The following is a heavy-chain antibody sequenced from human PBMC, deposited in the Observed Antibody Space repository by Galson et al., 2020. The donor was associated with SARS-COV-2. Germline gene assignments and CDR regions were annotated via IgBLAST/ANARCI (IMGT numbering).Heavy chain of an antibody. D-gene: IGHD3-22*01. CDR1: GFTFSSYA. V-gene: IGHV3-23*01. J-gene: IGHJ3*02. Sequence: GESLKISCAASGFTFSSYAMSWVRQAPGKGLEWVSAISGSGGSTYYADSVKGRFTISRDNSKNTLYLQMNSLRAEDTAVYYCAKVGLYYYDSSGYYNDAFDIWGQGTMVTVSS. CDR2: ISGSGGST. CDR3: AKVGLYYYDSSGYYNDAFDI.